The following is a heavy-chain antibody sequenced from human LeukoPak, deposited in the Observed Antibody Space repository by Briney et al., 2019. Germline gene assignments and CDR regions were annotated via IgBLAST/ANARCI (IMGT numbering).Heavy chain of an antibody. D-gene: IGHD6-19*01. Sequence: PGGSLRLSCTSSEITFSSYWMSWVRQAPGKGLEWVANIKQDGSEKYYVDSLKGRFTISRDNAKNSLYLQMNSLRAEDTAVYCCATSQTTSGRYGNAFDIWGQGTMVTVSS. CDR1: EITFSSYW. J-gene: IGHJ3*02. V-gene: IGHV3-7*01. CDR3: ATSQTTSGRYGNAFDI. CDR2: IKQDGSEK.